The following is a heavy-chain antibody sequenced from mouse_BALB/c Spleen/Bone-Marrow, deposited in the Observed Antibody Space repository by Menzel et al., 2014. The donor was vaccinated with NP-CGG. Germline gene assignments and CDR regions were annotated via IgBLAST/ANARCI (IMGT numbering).Heavy chain of an antibody. CDR3: ARYLYDNYFDY. V-gene: IGHV1-26*01. D-gene: IGHD2-3*01. J-gene: IGHJ2*01. Sequence: VQLQQSGPDLVKPGASVKLSCKASGYSFTDNYTHWVKQSHGKSLEWIGRVNPNNGGTSYNQKFKGKAILTVDKSSSTAYMELRSLTSEDSAVYYCARYLYDNYFDYWGQGTTLTVSS. CDR2: VNPNNGGT. CDR1: GYSFTDNY.